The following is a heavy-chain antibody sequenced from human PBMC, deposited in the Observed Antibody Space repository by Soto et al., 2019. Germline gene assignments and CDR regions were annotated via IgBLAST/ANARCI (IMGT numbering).Heavy chain of an antibody. V-gene: IGHV1-18*01. CDR2: ISAYNGNT. CDR3: ARELTYYYDSSGYPDAFDI. D-gene: IGHD3-22*01. CDR1: GYTFTSYG. Sequence: ASVKVSCKASGYTFTSYGISWVRQAPGQGLEWMGWISAYNGNTNYAQKLQGRVTMTTDTSTSTAYMELRSLRSDDTAVYYCARELTYYYDSSGYPDAFDIWGQGTMVTVS. J-gene: IGHJ3*02.